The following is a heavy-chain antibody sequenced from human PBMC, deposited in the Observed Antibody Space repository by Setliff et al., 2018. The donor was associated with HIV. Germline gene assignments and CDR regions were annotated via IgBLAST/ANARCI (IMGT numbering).Heavy chain of an antibody. Sequence: SETLSLTCTVSGGSISSASYSWSWIRQPPGKGLEWIGYIYPNGNTYYSPSLKSRVTISVDRSKNQFSLKLISVTAADTAVYYCARISWLGESTPDYWGQGTLVTVSS. V-gene: IGHV4-30-2*01. CDR2: IYPNGNT. D-gene: IGHD3-10*01. J-gene: IGHJ4*02. CDR1: GGSISSASYS. CDR3: ARISWLGESTPDY.